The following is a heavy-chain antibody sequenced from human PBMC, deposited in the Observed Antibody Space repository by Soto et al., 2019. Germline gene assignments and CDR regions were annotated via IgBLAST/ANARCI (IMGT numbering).Heavy chain of an antibody. Sequence: QVQLVQSGAEVKKPGASVKVSCKASGYTFTGYYMHWVRQAPGQGLEWMGWINPNSGGTNYAQKLQGWVTMTRDTSISTAYMELSRLRSDDTAVYYCARDGQWLVRNAFDIWGQGTMVTVSS. V-gene: IGHV1-2*04. CDR3: ARDGQWLVRNAFDI. J-gene: IGHJ3*02. CDR2: INPNSGGT. D-gene: IGHD6-19*01. CDR1: GYTFTGYY.